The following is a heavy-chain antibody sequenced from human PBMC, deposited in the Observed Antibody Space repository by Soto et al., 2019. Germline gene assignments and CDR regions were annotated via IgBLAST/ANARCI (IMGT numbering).Heavy chain of an antibody. CDR2: IFHTGTT. CDR1: GDSISRGYH. CDR3: ARALIRLWPHYYYGMDV. J-gene: IGHJ6*02. Sequence: PSETLSLTCAVSGDSISRGYHWAWIRQPPTKGLEWIASIFHTGTTYYNPSLTSRVTISVDTSKNQFSLKVNSVTAADTAVYYCARALIRLWPHYYYGMDVWGQGTTVTVSS. D-gene: IGHD5-18*01. V-gene: IGHV4-38-2*01.